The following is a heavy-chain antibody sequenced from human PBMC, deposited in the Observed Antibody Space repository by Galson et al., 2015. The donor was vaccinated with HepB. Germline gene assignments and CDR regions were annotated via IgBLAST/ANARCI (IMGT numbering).Heavy chain of an antibody. CDR2: TTYRSKWYS. V-gene: IGHV6-1*01. D-gene: IGHD1-20*01. Sequence: CAISGDSVSSNRATWNWIRQSPSRGLEWLGRTTYRSKWYSDYALSVRGRIIINSDTSKNQFSLQLNSVTPEDTAVYYCAHARYNWNPAAFDLWGQGTLVTVSS. CDR3: AHARYNWNPAAFDL. J-gene: IGHJ3*01. CDR1: GDSVSSNRAT.